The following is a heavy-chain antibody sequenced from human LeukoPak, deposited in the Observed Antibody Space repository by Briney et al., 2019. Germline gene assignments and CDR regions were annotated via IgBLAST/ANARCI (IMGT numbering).Heavy chain of an antibody. Sequence: ASVKVSCKACGYTFTSYAMNWVRQAPGQGLEWMGWINTNTGNPTYARGFTGRFVFSLDTSVSTAYLQISSLKAEDTAVYYCAITRGYYDILTGFATRHWGQGTLVTVSS. CDR3: AITRGYYDILTGFATRH. J-gene: IGHJ4*02. D-gene: IGHD3-9*01. V-gene: IGHV7-4-1*02. CDR1: GYTFTSYA. CDR2: INTNTGNP.